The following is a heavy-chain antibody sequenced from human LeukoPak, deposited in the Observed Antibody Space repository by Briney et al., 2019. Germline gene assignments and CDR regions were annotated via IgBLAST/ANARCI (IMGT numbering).Heavy chain of an antibody. D-gene: IGHD3-10*01. J-gene: IGHJ5*02. Sequence: GGSLRLSCAASGFAFSTYALSWVRQAPGEGLEWVSTLRDTTYYADSVKGRFTISRDNSKNRLYVQMDSLSAEDTAVYSCARSRGPGSPWFDPWGQGTLVSVSS. CDR1: GFAFSTYA. V-gene: IGHV3-23*01. CDR2: LRDTT. CDR3: ARSRGPGSPWFDP.